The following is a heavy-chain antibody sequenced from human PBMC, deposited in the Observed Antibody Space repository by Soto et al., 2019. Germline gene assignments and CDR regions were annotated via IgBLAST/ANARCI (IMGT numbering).Heavy chain of an antibody. Sequence: GGSLRLSCAASGFTFSNYSMSWVHQAPGKGLEWVSRISANGSTTNYADSVKGRFTISRDNAKNTLYLQMNSLRVEDTAVYSCASGWHEYHFYYMDVWGKGTTVTVSS. CDR1: GFTFSNYS. J-gene: IGHJ6*03. D-gene: IGHD6-19*01. CDR3: ASGWHEYHFYYMDV. CDR2: ISANGSTT. V-gene: IGHV3-23*01.